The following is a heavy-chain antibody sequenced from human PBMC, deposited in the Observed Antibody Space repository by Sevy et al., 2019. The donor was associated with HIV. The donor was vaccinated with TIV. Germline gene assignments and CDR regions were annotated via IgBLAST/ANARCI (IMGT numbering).Heavy chain of an antibody. D-gene: IGHD2-2*02. CDR1: GFPVSSSY. J-gene: IGHJ6*02. V-gene: IGHV3-53*01. Sequence: GGSLRLSCAASGFPVSSSYMNWVRQAPGKGLEWVSVLYSGSKTDYADSVKGRFTISRDNSKNTLYLQMNNLRAEDTAVYYCARDKNTFYYGMDVWGQGTTVTVSS. CDR3: ARDKNTFYYGMDV. CDR2: LYSGSKT.